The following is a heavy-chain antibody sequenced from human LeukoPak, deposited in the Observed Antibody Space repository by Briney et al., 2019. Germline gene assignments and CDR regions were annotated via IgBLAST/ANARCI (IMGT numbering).Heavy chain of an antibody. D-gene: IGHD3-9*01. J-gene: IGHJ4*02. CDR2: IYYSGST. Sequence: PSETLSLTCNVSGGSISSYYWSWIRQPPGKGLEWIGYIYYSGSTNYNPSIKSRVTISVDTSKKQFSLRLSSVTAADTAVYYCARGFEILTGYFYYYDYWGQGTLVTVSS. CDR1: GGSISSYY. CDR3: ARGFEILTGYFYYYDY. V-gene: IGHV4-59*01.